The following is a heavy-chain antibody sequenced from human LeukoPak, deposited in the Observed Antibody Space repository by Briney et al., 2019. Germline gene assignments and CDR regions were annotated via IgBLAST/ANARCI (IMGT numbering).Heavy chain of an antibody. V-gene: IGHV1-18*01. Sequence: ASVKVSCKASGYTFTSYGISWVRQAPGQGLEWMGWISAYNGNTNYAQKLQGRVTMTTDTSTSTAYMELRRLRSDDTAVYYCARDRPYYDILTGPDYWGQGTLVTVSS. J-gene: IGHJ4*02. CDR3: ARDRPYYDILTGPDY. D-gene: IGHD3-9*01. CDR1: GYTFTSYG. CDR2: ISAYNGNT.